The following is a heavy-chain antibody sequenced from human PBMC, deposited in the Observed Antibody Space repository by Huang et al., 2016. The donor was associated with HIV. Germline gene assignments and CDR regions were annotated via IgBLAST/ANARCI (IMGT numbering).Heavy chain of an antibody. Sequence: QVQLVQSGAEVKRPGASVKVSCRASGGTFSTNAVSWVRQAPGQGLEWMGGIIPMFGTTNYAPRFQGKVTITADESSSTVYMELSSLRSDDTAVYYCARQPYCGGDCAHYYYFYMDVWGKGTTVTVSS. D-gene: IGHD2-21*02. V-gene: IGHV1-69*13. CDR1: GGTFSTNA. CDR2: IIPMFGTT. J-gene: IGHJ6*03. CDR3: ARQPYCGGDCAHYYYFYMDV.